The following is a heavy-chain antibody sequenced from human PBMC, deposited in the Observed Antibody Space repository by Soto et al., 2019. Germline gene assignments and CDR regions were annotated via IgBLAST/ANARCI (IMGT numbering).Heavy chain of an antibody. V-gene: IGHV1-69*02. CDR2: IIPILGIA. D-gene: IGHD3-10*01. CDR1: GGTFSSYT. Sequence: QVQLGQSGAEVKKPGSSVKVSCKASGGTFSSYTISWVRQAPGQGLEWMGRIIPILGIANYAQMFQGRVTITADKSTSTAYMELSSLRSKDTAVYYCARSLRISAPRRYYYGMDVWGQGTKVTASS. J-gene: IGHJ6*02. CDR3: ARSLRISAPRRYYYGMDV.